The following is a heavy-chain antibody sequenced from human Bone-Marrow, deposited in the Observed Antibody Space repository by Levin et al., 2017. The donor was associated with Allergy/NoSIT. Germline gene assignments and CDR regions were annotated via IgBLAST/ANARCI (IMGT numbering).Heavy chain of an antibody. CDR3: AREQGDS. CDR2: IYIPGTT. J-gene: IGHJ4*02. CDR1: GFSIRNYY. Sequence: GGSLRLSCAASGFSIRNYYMSWVRQAPGKGLECVSIIYIPGTTYYTDSVKGRFIISRDNSKNTLYLQMNNLRDEDTAVYYCAREQGDSWGQGTLVTVSS. V-gene: IGHV3-53*01.